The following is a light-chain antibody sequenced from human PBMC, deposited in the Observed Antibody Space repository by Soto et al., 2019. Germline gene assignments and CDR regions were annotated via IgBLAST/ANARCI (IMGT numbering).Light chain of an antibody. J-gene: IGKJ1*01. Sequence: VLTQSPGTLSLSPGERATLSCRASQSVSSSYLAWYQQKPGQAPRLLLYGASSRATGVPDRFSGSGSGTDFTLTISRLEPEDFAVYYCQYYGSSPQTFGQGTKVDIK. CDR1: QSVSSSY. V-gene: IGKV3-20*01. CDR3: QYYGSSPQT. CDR2: GAS.